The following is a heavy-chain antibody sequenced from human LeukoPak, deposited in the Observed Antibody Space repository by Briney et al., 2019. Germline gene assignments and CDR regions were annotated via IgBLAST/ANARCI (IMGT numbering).Heavy chain of an antibody. D-gene: IGHD3-16*01. CDR3: ARGLGYLYYFDY. J-gene: IGHJ4*02. V-gene: IGHV3-74*01. Sequence: GGSLRLSCAASGFTFSSYWMHWVRQAPGKGLVWVSRINTDGSSTSYADSVKGRFTISRDNAKNTLYLQMNSLRAEDTAVYYCARGLGYLYYFDYWGQGTLVTVSS. CDR1: GFTFSSYW. CDR2: INTDGSST.